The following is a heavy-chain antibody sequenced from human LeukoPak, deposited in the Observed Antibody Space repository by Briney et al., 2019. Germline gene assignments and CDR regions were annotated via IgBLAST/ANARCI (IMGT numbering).Heavy chain of an antibody. Sequence: PSETLSLTCTVSGGSISSYYWSWIRQPPGKGLEWIGYIYYSGSTNYNPSLKSRVTISVDTSKNQFSLKLSSVTAADTAVYYCARVDPVAGPFDYWGQGTLVTVSS. CDR3: ARVDPVAGPFDY. J-gene: IGHJ4*02. CDR2: IYYSGST. D-gene: IGHD6-19*01. V-gene: IGHV4-59*01. CDR1: GGSISSYY.